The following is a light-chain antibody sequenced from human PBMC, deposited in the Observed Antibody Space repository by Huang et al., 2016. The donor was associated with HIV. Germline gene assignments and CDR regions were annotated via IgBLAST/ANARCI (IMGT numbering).Light chain of an antibody. CDR1: QSVGN. J-gene: IGKJ4*01. CDR3: QQRSNWHPLS. Sequence: EIVLTQSPATLSLSPGEKATLSCRASQSVGNVAWSQQKPGQAPRRRIYDVANRATGIPARFSGSGPGTDFTLTVSSLEPEDFAVYYCQQRSNWHPLSFGGGTKVEIK. CDR2: DVA. V-gene: IGKV3D-11*02.